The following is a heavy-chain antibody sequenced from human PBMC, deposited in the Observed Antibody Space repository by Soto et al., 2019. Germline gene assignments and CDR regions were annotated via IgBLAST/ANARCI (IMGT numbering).Heavy chain of an antibody. CDR2: IYYSGST. J-gene: IGHJ4*02. Sequence: QLQLQESGPGLVKPSETLSLTCTVSGGSISSSSYYWGWIRQPPGKGLEWIGRIYYSGSTYYNPSLLSGITISVDTSKNQFSLKLSSVTAADAALYYCARRSGFGELVVWGQGTLVTVSS. CDR3: ARRSGFGELVV. CDR1: GGSISSSSYY. V-gene: IGHV4-39*01. D-gene: IGHD3-10*01.